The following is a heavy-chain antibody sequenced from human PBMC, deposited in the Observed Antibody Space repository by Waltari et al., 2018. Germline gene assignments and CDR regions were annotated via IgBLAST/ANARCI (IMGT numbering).Heavy chain of an antibody. CDR1: GFTFSSYG. V-gene: IGHV3-30*02. CDR2: IRFEGSNK. D-gene: IGHD6-13*01. Sequence: QVQLVESGGGVVQPGGSLRLSCAASGFTFSSYGMHWVRRAPGQGLAWVAFIRFEGSNKEYADSVRGRLTISRYNSKNQMYMKRHSLRVEDTAVYYCAKAVYEQQRMVDYWGQGTLVTVSS. CDR3: AKAVYEQQRMVDY. J-gene: IGHJ4*02.